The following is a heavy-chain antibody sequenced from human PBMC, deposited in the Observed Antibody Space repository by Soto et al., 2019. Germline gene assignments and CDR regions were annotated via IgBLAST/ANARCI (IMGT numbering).Heavy chain of an antibody. CDR2: ISYDGSNK. V-gene: IGHV3-30*18. CDR3: AKDIDPYYYYGMEV. J-gene: IGHJ6*02. D-gene: IGHD2-15*01. CDR1: GFTFSSYG. Sequence: QVQLVESGGGVVQPGRSLRLSCAASGFTFSSYGMHWVRQAPGKGLEGVAVISYDGSNKYYADSVKGRFTISRDNSKNTLYLQKNSRRAEDTAVYYCAKDIDPYYYYGMEVWGQAIPVTVSS.